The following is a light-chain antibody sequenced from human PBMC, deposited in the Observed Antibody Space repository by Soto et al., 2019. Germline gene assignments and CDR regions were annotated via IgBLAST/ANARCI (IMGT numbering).Light chain of an antibody. J-gene: IGKJ4*01. CDR1: QSINSY. V-gene: IGKV1-39*01. CDR3: QQTYSAPLT. Sequence: DIQLTQHPSSLTASVGDSVTITCRASQSINSYLNWYQQKPGKAPKLLIYAASSFQSGVPSRFSGSESGTDFTLTISSLQPEDFATYYCQQTYSAPLTFGGGTNVDI. CDR2: AAS.